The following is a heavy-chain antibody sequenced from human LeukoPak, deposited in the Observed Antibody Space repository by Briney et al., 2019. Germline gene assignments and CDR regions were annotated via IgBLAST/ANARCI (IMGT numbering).Heavy chain of an antibody. Sequence: GGSLRLSCAASGFIFSDYAMHWVRQAPGKGLEFVSAVSSNGVSTSYANSVKGRFIISRDNSKNTVYLQMGSLRAEDMAVYYCATDAFDIWGQGTMVTVSS. J-gene: IGHJ3*02. V-gene: IGHV3-64*01. CDR3: ATDAFDI. CDR2: VSSNGVST. CDR1: GFIFSDYA.